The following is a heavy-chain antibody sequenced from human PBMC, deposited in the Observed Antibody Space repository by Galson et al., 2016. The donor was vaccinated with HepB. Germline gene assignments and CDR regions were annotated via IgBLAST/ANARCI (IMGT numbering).Heavy chain of an antibody. Sequence: SVKVSCKASGYTFSSQGITWVRQAPGQGLEWMGWISSYNGNTNYAERLQGRITMTTDTSTSTAYMELRSMRSDDTAVYYWARVGRSVSYEFDYGGQGTLGTVSS. CDR2: ISSYNGNT. CDR3: ARVGRSVSYEFDY. J-gene: IGHJ4*02. CDR1: GYTFSSQG. V-gene: IGHV1-18*01. D-gene: IGHD3-3*01.